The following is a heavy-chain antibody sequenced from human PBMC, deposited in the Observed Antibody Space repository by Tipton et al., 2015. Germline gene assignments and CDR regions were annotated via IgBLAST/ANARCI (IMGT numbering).Heavy chain of an antibody. J-gene: IGHJ4*02. D-gene: IGHD3-10*01. V-gene: IGHV4-39*07. CDR3: ARGLLLWFGMTDY. CDR1: GDSISSGSYY. CDR2: IYHRGDT. Sequence: GLVKPSDTLSLTCTVSGDSISSGSYYWGWIRQPPGKGLEWIGSIYHRGDTNYNPSLKSRATISLDTSKNQFSLKLNSVTAADTAVYYCARGLLLWFGMTDYWGQGTLVTVSS.